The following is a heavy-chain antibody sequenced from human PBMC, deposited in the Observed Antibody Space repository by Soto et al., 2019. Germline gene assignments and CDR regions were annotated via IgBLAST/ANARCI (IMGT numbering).Heavy chain of an antibody. CDR3: AIIPTGLGCSNFDF. CDR2: ISGSGSTT. CDR1: GFSFRTDD. Sequence: PSETLSLTCSASGFSFRTDDLNWFRQAPGKGLEWILAISGSGSTTHYAASVRSRFTISGDTSQNQLYLQLNYLTADDTAIYYCAIIPTGLGCSNFDFWGQGIQVTVSS. D-gene: IGHD3-16*01. J-gene: IGHJ4*02. V-gene: IGHV3-23*01.